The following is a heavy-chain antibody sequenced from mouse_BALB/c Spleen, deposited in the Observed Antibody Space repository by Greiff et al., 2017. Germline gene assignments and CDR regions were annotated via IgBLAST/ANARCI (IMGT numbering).Heavy chain of an antibody. J-gene: IGHJ1*01. V-gene: IGHV14-3*02. CDR3: ARSTVVATPYWYFDV. CDR1: GFNIKDTY. Sequence: EVQLQQSGAELVKPGASVKLSCTASGFNIKDTYMHWVKQRPEQGLEWIGRIDPANGNTKYDPKFQGKATITADTSSNTAYLQLSSLTSEDTAVYYCARSTVVATPYWYFDVWGAGTTVTVSS. D-gene: IGHD1-1*01. CDR2: IDPANGNT.